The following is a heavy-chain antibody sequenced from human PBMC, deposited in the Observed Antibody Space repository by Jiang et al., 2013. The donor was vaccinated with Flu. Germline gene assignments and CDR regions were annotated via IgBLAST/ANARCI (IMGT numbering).Heavy chain of an antibody. CDR3: ARHIDPYGMDV. CDR2: IYYSGTT. CDR1: GDSISSNY. V-gene: IGHV4-59*08. J-gene: IGHJ6*02. Sequence: KPSETLSLTCSVSGDSISSNYWSWIRQPPGKGLEWLGYIYYSGTTNYNPSLNRRVTISIGTSKNQFSLKLSPVTAADTAVYYCARHIDPYGMDVWGQGTSVTVSS. D-gene: IGHD2-21*01.